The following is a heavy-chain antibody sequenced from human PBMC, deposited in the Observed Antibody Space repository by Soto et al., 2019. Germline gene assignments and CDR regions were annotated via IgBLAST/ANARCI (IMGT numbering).Heavy chain of an antibody. CDR2: IKSKTDGGTT. V-gene: IGHV3-15*07. D-gene: IGHD6-13*01. J-gene: IGHJ6*02. Sequence: NPGGSLRLSCAASGFTFSNAWMNWVRQAPGKGLEWVGRIKSKTDGGTTDYAAPVKGRFTISRDDSKNTLYLQMNSLKTEDTAVYYCTTDYSSSTNYYYYYGMDVWGQGTTVTVSS. CDR1: GFTFSNAW. CDR3: TTDYSSSTNYYYYYGMDV.